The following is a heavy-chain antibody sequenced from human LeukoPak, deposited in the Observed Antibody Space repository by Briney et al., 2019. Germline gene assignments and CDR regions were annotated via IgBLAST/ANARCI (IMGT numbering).Heavy chain of an antibody. CDR1: GYSISSGYY. CDR3: ARHSFRGGYYFDY. Sequence: SETLSLTCAVSGYSISSGYYWGWSRQPPGKGLEWIGSIFHSGITYYNPSLKSRLTITIDTYKNHFSLKLSSVTAADTAVYYCARHSFRGGYYFDYWGQGTLVTVST. V-gene: IGHV4-38-2*01. CDR2: IFHSGIT. J-gene: IGHJ4*02.